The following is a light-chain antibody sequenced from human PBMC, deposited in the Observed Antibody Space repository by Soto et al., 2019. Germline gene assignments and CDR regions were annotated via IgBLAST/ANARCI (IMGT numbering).Light chain of an antibody. J-gene: IGLJ1*01. CDR2: DDN. CDR3: GSWDSSLRAYV. Sequence: QSVLTQPPSVSAAPGQKVTISCSGSSSNIGGNSVSWYQQLPGTAPKLLIYDDNKRPSGIPDRFSGSKSGTSATLGITGFQTGDEADYYCGSWDSSLRAYVFGTGPKVTVL. V-gene: IGLV1-51*01. CDR1: SSNIGGNS.